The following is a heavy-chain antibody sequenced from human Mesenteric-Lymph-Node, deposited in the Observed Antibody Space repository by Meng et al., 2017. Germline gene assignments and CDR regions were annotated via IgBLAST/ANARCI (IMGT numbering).Heavy chain of an antibody. CDR1: GCSISSYNW. CDR3: ARHGGWHFDY. Sequence: QLQLQDSGPGLVEPSGTLSLPCAVSGCSISSYNWWSWVRQPPGKGLEWIGQIDLGGSPYYNPSLGSRVIMSLDKSKNQFSLRLTSVAAADTAVYYCARHGGWHFDYWGQGALVTVSS. J-gene: IGHJ4*02. V-gene: IGHV4-4*02. D-gene: IGHD6-19*01. CDR2: IDLGGSP.